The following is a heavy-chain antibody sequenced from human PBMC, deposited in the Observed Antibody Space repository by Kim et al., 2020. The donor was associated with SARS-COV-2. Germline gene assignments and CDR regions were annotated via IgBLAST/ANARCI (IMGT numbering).Heavy chain of an antibody. Sequence: SETLSLTCTVSGASIKSSSFYWGWFRQSPGKGLEFIGTIHYDGSTNYNPSLKSRVTMSVDRLENKFSLKVTSVTAADTAVYFCARRGDYGVFHYWGQGTLVTISS. CDR1: GASIKSSSFY. V-gene: IGHV4-39*01. CDR3: ARRGDYGVFHY. CDR2: IHYDGST. D-gene: IGHD4-17*01. J-gene: IGHJ4*02.